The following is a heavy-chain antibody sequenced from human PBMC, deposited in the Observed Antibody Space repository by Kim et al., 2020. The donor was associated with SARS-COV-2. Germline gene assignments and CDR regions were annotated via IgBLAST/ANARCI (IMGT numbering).Heavy chain of an antibody. Sequence: SNKYYADSVKGRFTISRDNSKNTLYLQMNSLRAEDTAVYYCAKDYNWFDPWGQGTLVTVSS. V-gene: IGHV3-30*02. J-gene: IGHJ5*02. CDR3: AKDYNWFDP. CDR2: SNK.